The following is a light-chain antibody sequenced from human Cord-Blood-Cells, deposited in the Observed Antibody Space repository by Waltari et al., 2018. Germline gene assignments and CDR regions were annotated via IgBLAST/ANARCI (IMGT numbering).Light chain of an antibody. Sequence: QSVLTQPPSVSEAPRQRVTIPCSGSSSNIGHNAVNWYQQLPGKAPQLLIYYDDLLPSGVSHRFSGSKSGTSASLAISGLQSEDEADYYCAAGDDSLNGPVFGGGTKLTVL. CDR1: SSNIGHNA. V-gene: IGLV1-36*01. CDR3: AAGDDSLNGPV. CDR2: YDD. J-gene: IGLJ3*02.